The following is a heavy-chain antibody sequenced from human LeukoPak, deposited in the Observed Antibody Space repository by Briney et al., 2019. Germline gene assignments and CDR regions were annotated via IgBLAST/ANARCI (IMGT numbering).Heavy chain of an antibody. J-gene: IGHJ4*02. CDR3: ARAAGSGWYNYDY. CDR2: IRYDGSNK. CDR1: GFTFSSYG. D-gene: IGHD6-19*01. Sequence: GGSLRLSCAASGFTFSSYGMHWVRQAPGKGLEWVAFIRYDGSNKYYADSVKGRFTISRDNSKNTLYLQMNSLRAEDTAVYYCARAAGSGWYNYDYWGQGTLVTVSS. V-gene: IGHV3-30*02.